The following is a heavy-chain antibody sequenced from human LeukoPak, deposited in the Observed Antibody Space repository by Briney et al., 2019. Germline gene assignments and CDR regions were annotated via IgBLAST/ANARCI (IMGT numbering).Heavy chain of an antibody. D-gene: IGHD5-18*01. CDR1: GFTFSGCG. CDR2: IWYDGRDK. CDR3: AKDPYSYGSYFDY. V-gene: IGHV3-30*02. J-gene: IGHJ4*02. Sequence: GGSLRLSCAASGFTFSGCGMHWVRQAPGKGLEWVAFIWYDGRDKYYADSVKGRFAISRDNSKNTLYLQMNSLRAEDTPIYYCAKDPYSYGSYFDYWGQGTLVTVSS.